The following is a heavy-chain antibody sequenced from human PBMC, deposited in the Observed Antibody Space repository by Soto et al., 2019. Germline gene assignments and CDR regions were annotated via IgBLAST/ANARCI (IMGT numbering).Heavy chain of an antibody. D-gene: IGHD1-1*01. CDR3: ARGPLGQLDTFQY. J-gene: IGHJ4*02. CDR2: INTGGST. Sequence: PSETLSLTCTVSIGALSSGDYYWTWVRQFPGKGLEWMGYINTGGSTYFNPSLKSRATISLDRPKNQFSLRLNYVTAADTAVYYCARGPLGQLDTFQYWGQGAQVTVYS. CDR1: IGALSSGDYY. V-gene: IGHV4-30-4*08.